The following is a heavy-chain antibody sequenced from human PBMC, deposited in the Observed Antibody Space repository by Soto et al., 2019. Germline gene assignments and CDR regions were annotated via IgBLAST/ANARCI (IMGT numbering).Heavy chain of an antibody. CDR3: VKAVYLLDFDY. CDR1: GFTFSSYA. J-gene: IGHJ4*02. CDR2: ISGTGTTT. Sequence: EVQLLESGGGLIQPGGSLRLSCAASGFTFSSYAMTWVRQAPGKGLEWVSTISGTGTTTYYADSAKGRFTISRDNSKNTLYLQMNSLRTEDTAVYYCVKAVYLLDFDYWGQGTLVTVSS. V-gene: IGHV3-23*01. D-gene: IGHD2-8*01.